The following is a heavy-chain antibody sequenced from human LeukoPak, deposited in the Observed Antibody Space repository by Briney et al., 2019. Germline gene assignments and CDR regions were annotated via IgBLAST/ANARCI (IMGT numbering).Heavy chain of an antibody. CDR3: ARDISTFSGTFPGGDH. J-gene: IGHJ4*02. CDR2: ISSSSSTI. CDR1: GFTFSSYS. D-gene: IGHD1-26*01. Sequence: GGSLRLSCAASGFTFSSYSMNWVRQAPGKGLEWVSYISSSSSTIYYADSVKGRFTISRDNAKNSLYLQMNSLRAEDTAMYFCARDISTFSGTFPGGDHWGQGTLVTVSS. V-gene: IGHV3-48*04.